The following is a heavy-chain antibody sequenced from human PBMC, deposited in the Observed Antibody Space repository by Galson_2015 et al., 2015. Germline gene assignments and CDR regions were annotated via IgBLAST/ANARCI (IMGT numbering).Heavy chain of an antibody. Sequence: SLRLSCAAYGFTFDDYAMHWVRRAPGKGLEWVSGISRSSTNIGYADSLRGRITISRDNAKNSLYLQMNSLRPEDTAFYYCAKGTTVSLLDAFQMWGQGTLVTVSS. J-gene: IGHJ3*02. CDR2: ISRSSTNI. CDR3: AKGTTVSLLDAFQM. V-gene: IGHV3-9*01. D-gene: IGHD4-17*01. CDR1: GFTFDDYA.